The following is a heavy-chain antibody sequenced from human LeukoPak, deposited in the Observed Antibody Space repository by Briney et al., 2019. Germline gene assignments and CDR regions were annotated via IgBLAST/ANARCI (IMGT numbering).Heavy chain of an antibody. J-gene: IGHJ6*03. CDR3: ARDFSSSSTVYYYYYMDV. CDR2: ISYSGTT. Sequence: SETLSLTCTVSGGSISSRPYYWGWVRPPPGKGLEWIGTISYSGTTYYSPSLKSRVTISLDTSKNQFSLKLSSVTAADTAIYYCARDFSSSSTVYYYYYMDVWGKGTTVTVSS. D-gene: IGHD6-6*01. CDR1: GGSISSRPYY. V-gene: IGHV4-39*07.